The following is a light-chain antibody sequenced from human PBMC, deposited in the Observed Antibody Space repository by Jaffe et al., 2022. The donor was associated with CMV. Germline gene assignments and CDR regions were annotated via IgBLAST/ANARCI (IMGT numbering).Light chain of an antibody. CDR3: AAWDASLNVWV. J-gene: IGLJ3*02. CDR2: YDD. Sequence: QSVLTQPPSVSEAPGQRVTISCSGSSSNIGNHAVNWYQQLPGKAPKLLIYYDDLLPSGVSDRFSGSKSGTSASLAISGLQSEDEAAYYCAAWDASLNVWVFGGGTKLTVL. V-gene: IGLV1-36*01. CDR1: SSNIGNHA.